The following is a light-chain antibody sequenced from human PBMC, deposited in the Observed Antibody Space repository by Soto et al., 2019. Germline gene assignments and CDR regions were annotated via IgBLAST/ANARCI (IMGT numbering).Light chain of an antibody. CDR3: QQRSNWPGT. J-gene: IGKJ1*01. CDR2: DAY. Sequence: EIVLTQSPATLSLSPGERATLSCRASQSVSSYLAWYQQKTGQAPRLLIYDAYNRATGIPARFSGSGSGTDFTLTISSLEPEDFAVYYCQQRSNWPGTFGQGTKVEIK. V-gene: IGKV3-11*01. CDR1: QSVSSY.